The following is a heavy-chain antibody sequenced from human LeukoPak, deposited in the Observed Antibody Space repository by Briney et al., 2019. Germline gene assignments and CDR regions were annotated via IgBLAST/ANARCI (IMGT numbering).Heavy chain of an antibody. CDR1: GFTLSSHS. D-gene: IGHD3-22*01. CDR2: ISSSSSYI. J-gene: IGHJ4*02. CDR3: ARDLYDSGAYSSPIDY. Sequence: GGSLRLSCAASGFTLSSHSMNWVRQAPGKGLEWFSSISSSSSYIHSADSVKGRFTISRDNAKNSLYLQMNSLRAEDTAVYYCARDLYDSGAYSSPIDYWGQGTLVTVSS. V-gene: IGHV3-21*01.